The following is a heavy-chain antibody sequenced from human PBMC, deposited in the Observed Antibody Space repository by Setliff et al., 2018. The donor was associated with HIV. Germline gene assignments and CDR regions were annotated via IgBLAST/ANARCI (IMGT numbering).Heavy chain of an antibody. Sequence: SETLSLTCTVSGGSITGYYWSWIRQPPGKGLEWIGWIYYSGNTRYNPSLKSRVTISLDTSKNRFSLRLNSVTAADTAVYFCARGGAVSADFDSWGQGTLVTVSS. CDR2: IYYSGNT. V-gene: IGHV4-59*12. D-gene: IGHD3-16*01. CDR3: ARGGAVSADFDS. J-gene: IGHJ4*02. CDR1: GGSITGYY.